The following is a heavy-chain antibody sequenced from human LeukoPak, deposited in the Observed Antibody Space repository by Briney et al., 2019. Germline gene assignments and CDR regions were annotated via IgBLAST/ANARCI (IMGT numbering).Heavy chain of an antibody. J-gene: IGHJ4*02. V-gene: IGHV1-2*02. CDR2: INPNSGGT. CDR1: GYTFTGYY. Sequence: EASVKVSCKASGYTFTGYYMHWVRQAPGQGLEWMGWINPNSGGTNYAQKFQGRVTMTRDTSISTAYMELSRLRSDDTAVYYCARGRYDSSGYYTDYWGQGTLVTVSS. D-gene: IGHD3-22*01. CDR3: ARGRYDSSGYYTDY.